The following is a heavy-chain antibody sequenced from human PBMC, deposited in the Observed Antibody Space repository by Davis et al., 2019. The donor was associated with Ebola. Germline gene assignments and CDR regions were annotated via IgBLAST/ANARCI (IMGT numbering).Heavy chain of an antibody. V-gene: IGHV4-39*07. Sequence: SETLSLTCTVSGGSISSSSYYWGWIRQPPGKGLEWIGSIYYSGGTYYNPSLKSRVAISVDTSKNQFSLKLSSVTAADTAVYYCARGWGSSWPYNYFDPWGQGTLVTVSS. CDR1: GGSISSSSYY. J-gene: IGHJ5*02. CDR2: IYYSGGT. D-gene: IGHD6-13*01. CDR3: ARGWGSSWPYNYFDP.